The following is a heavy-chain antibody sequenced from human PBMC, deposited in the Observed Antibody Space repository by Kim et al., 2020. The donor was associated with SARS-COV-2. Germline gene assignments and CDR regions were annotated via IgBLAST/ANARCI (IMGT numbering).Heavy chain of an antibody. CDR2: GNGNT. D-gene: IGHD3-16*01. Sequence: GNGNTIYSQKFQGRVTFTSDTPASTAYMELSLLRSEDSAVYYCLGGFYFDYWGQGTLVTVSS. CDR3: LGGFYFDY. V-gene: IGHV1-3*01. J-gene: IGHJ4*02.